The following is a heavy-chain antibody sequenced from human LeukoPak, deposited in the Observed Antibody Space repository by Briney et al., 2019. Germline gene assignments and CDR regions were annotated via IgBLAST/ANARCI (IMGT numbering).Heavy chain of an antibody. D-gene: IGHD3-22*01. CDR2: IGVGGTT. J-gene: IGHJ4*02. CDR3: AKAQGYYDC. V-gene: IGHV3-23*01. CDR1: GFTFSKYG. Sequence: GGSLRLSCAASGFTFSKYGMTWVRQAPGKGLEWVSGIGVGGTTYYADSVKGRFTISRDTSKNTLYLQMNSLRAEDTAVYYCAKAQGYYDCWGQGTLVTVSS.